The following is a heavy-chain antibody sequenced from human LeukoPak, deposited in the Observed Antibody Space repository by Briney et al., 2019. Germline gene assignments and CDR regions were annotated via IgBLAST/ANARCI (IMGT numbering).Heavy chain of an antibody. CDR1: GSGLTESS. Sequence: GASVKVSCKVSGSGLTESSLHWVRQAPGKGLQWMGGTDPEDGETIYAQKFQGRVTMTEDTSTDTAYMELSSLRSEDTAVYYCAGGPPGQLYDYWGQGTLVTVSS. J-gene: IGHJ4*02. D-gene: IGHD6-6*01. CDR2: TDPEDGET. CDR3: AGGPPGQLYDY. V-gene: IGHV1-24*01.